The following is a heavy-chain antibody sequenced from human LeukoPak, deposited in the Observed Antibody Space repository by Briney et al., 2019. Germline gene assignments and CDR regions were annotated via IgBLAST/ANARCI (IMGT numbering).Heavy chain of an antibody. D-gene: IGHD3-22*01. CDR2: ISSSSSYI. CDR1: GFTFSSYS. J-gene: IGHJ4*02. Sequence: PGGSLRLSCAASGFTFSSYSMNWVRQAPGKGLEWVSSISSSSSYIYYADSVKGRFTISRDNAKNSLYLQMNSLRAEDTAVYYCARGPPYYYDSSGYPYYFDYWGQGTLVTVSS. CDR3: ARGPPYYYDSSGYPYYFDY. V-gene: IGHV3-21*01.